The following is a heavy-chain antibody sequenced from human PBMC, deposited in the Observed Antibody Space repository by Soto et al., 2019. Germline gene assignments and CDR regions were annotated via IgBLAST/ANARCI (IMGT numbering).Heavy chain of an antibody. Sequence: QVQLVQSGAEVKKPGSSVKVSCKASGGTFSSYAISWVRQAPGQGLEWMGGIIPIFGTANYAQKFQGRVTITADESTRTAYMELSSLRSEDTAVYYCERSPILLADPHYYYGMDVWGQGTTVTVSS. CDR2: IIPIFGTA. J-gene: IGHJ6*02. V-gene: IGHV1-69*01. CDR3: ERSPILLADPHYYYGMDV. D-gene: IGHD2-21*01. CDR1: GGTFSSYA.